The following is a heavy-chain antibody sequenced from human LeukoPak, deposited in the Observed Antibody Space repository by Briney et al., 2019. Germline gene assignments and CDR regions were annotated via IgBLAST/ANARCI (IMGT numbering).Heavy chain of an antibody. V-gene: IGHV3-9*01. CDR2: LRWNRGSI. J-gene: IGHJ3*02. Sequence: PGGSLRLSCAASGFTLDDYAMHSVRPAPGRGVEWVSGLRWNRGSIRSAHSVKGRFTISRDNAKNSLYLQMNSLRAEDTALYYCGKDLGLYIDWVDAFDIWGQGKMVTVSS. CDR3: GKDLGLYIDWVDAFDI. D-gene: IGHD3-9*01. CDR1: GFTLDDYA.